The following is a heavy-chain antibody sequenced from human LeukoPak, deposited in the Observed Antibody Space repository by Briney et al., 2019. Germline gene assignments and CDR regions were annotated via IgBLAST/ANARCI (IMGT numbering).Heavy chain of an antibody. CDR2: INHSGST. J-gene: IGHJ4*02. D-gene: IGHD1-26*01. CDR3: ARRIRWEYYFDY. Sequence: PSETPSLTCAVYGGSFSGYYWSWIRQPPGKGLEWIGEINHSGSTNYNPSLKSRVTISVDTSKNQFSLKLSSVTAADTAVYYCARRIRWEYYFDYWGQGTLVTVSS. V-gene: IGHV4-34*01. CDR1: GGSFSGYY.